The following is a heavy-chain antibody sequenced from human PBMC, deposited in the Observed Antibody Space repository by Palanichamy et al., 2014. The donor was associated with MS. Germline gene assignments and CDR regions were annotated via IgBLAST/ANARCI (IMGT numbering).Heavy chain of an antibody. CDR3: ARDPTGVLGCLDY. D-gene: IGHD2-8*02. V-gene: IGHV3-48*03. CDR1: GFTFSSYE. J-gene: IGHJ4*02. Sequence: VQLVESGGGLVQPGGPLRLSCAASGFTFSSYEMNWVRQAPGKGLEWVSYISSSGSTIYYADSVKGRFTISRDNAKNSLYLQMNSLRAEDTAVYYCARDPTGVLGCLDYWGQGTLVTVSS. CDR2: ISSSGSTI.